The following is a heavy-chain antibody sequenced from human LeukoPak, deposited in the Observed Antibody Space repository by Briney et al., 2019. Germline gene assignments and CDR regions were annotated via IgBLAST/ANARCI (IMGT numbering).Heavy chain of an antibody. Sequence: ASVKVSCKVSGYTLTELSMHWVRQAPGKGLEWMGGFDPEDGGTIYAQKFQGRVTMTEDTSTDTAYMELSSLRSEDTAVYYCATFYPKYGDYFDYWGQGTLVTVSS. CDR2: FDPEDGGT. CDR1: GYTLTELS. J-gene: IGHJ4*02. D-gene: IGHD4-17*01. CDR3: ATFYPKYGDYFDY. V-gene: IGHV1-24*01.